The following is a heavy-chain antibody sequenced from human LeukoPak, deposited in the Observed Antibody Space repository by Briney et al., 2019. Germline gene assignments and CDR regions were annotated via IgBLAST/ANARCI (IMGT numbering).Heavy chain of an antibody. CDR2: IWYDGSNK. D-gene: IGHD3-10*01. CDR1: GFTFSNYG. V-gene: IGHV3-33*01. CDR3: EGNYGTYYLDC. J-gene: IGHJ4*02. Sequence: GGSLPLSCAASGFTFSNYGMHWVRQAPGKGLEWVAVIWYDGSNKYYADSVKGRFSISRDNSKNTLYLQMNSLRAEDTAVYYCEGNYGTYYLDCWGQGTLVTVSS.